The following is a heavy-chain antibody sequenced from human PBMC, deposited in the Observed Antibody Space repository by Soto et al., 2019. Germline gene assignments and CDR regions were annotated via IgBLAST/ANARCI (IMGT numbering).Heavy chain of an antibody. D-gene: IGHD4-17*01. CDR2: LGPDGRNT. J-gene: IGHJ4*02. CDR1: EFSFSRYA. CDR3: VKQMTTWTDSFFDF. V-gene: IGHV3-23*01. Sequence: PGGSLRLSCVASEFSFSRYAMTWVRQAAGKGLQWVAGLGPDGRNTFYGESVRGRFTISRDNSRNTLYLQMSSLRAEDTAVYFCVKQMTTWTDSFFDFWGQGIQGTVSA.